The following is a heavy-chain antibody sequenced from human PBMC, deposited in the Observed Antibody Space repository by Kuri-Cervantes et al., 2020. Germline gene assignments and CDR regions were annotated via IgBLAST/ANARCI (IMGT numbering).Heavy chain of an antibody. Sequence: SETLSLTCSVSGDSFNAGDSSWSWIRQPPGKGLEWIGYIYHSGSTNYNPSLKSRVTISVDTSKNQFSLKLSSVTAADTAVYYCARGSNCSGGSCYTFDYWGQGTLVTVSS. D-gene: IGHD2-15*01. CDR2: IYHSGST. CDR3: ARGSNCSGGSCYTFDY. J-gene: IGHJ4*02. V-gene: IGHV4-30-2*01. CDR1: GDSFNAGDSS.